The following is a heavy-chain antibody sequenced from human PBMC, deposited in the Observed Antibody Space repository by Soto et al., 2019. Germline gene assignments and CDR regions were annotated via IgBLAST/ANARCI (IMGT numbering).Heavy chain of an antibody. V-gene: IGHV3-23*01. Sequence: GGSLRLSCAASGFTFSSYAMSWVRQAPGKGLEWVSAISGSGGSTYYADSEKGRFTISRDNSKNTLYLQMNSLRVEDTAVYYCAKDQSNDFWSGYPSGMDVWGQGTTVTVSS. CDR1: GFTFSSYA. CDR3: AKDQSNDFWSGYPSGMDV. J-gene: IGHJ6*02. D-gene: IGHD3-3*01. CDR2: ISGSGGST.